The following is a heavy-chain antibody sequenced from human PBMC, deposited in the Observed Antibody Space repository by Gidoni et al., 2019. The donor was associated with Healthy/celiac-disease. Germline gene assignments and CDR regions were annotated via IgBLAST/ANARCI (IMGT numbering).Heavy chain of an antibody. CDR3: ARQASTMVRGAGIDY. J-gene: IGHJ4*02. CDR2: IYYSGST. D-gene: IGHD3-10*01. V-gene: IGHV4-39*01. CDR1: GGSISSSSYY. Sequence: QLQLQESGPGLVKPSETLSLTCTVSGGSISSSSYYWGWIRQPPGKGLEWIGSIYYSGSTYYNPSLKSRVTISVDTSKNQFSLKLSSVTAADTAVYYCARQASTMVRGAGIDYWGQGTLVTVSS.